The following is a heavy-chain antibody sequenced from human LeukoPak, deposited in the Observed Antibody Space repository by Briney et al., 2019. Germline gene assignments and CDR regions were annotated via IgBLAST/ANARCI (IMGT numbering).Heavy chain of an antibody. V-gene: IGHV1-18*01. CDR3: ARSGAYGEFDY. J-gene: IGHJ4*02. Sequence: ASVKVSCTASGGTFSSNAISWVRQAPGQGLEWMGWISAYNGNTNYAQKLQGRVTMTTDTSTSTAYMELRSLRSDDTAVYYCARSGAYGEFDYWGQGTLVTVSS. CDR1: GGTFSSNA. D-gene: IGHD4-17*01. CDR2: ISAYNGNT.